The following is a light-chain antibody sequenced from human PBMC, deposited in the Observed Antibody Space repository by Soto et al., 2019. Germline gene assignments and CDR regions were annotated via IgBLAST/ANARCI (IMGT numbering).Light chain of an antibody. J-gene: IGLJ2*01. CDR3: QSYDSSLSGSTV. Sequence: QSVLTQPPSVSGAPGQRVTISCTGSSSNIGAGYDVHWYQQLPGTAPKLLIYGNSNRPSGVPDRFSGSKSGTSASLAITGLQAEDEADNYSQSYDSSLSGSTVFGGGTKVTVL. CDR2: GNS. CDR1: SSNIGAGYD. V-gene: IGLV1-40*01.